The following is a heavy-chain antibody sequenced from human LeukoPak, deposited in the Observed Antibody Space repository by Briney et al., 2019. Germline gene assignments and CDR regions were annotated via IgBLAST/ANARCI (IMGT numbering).Heavy chain of an antibody. V-gene: IGHV4-34*01. Sequence: PSETLSLTCAVYGGSFSGYYWSWIRQPPGKGLEWIGEINHSGSTNYNPSLKSRATISVETSKNQYSLKLSSVTAADTAVYYCARGTRRGWFDPWGQGTLVTVSS. J-gene: IGHJ5*02. CDR3: ARGTRRGWFDP. CDR2: INHSGST. CDR1: GGSFSGYY.